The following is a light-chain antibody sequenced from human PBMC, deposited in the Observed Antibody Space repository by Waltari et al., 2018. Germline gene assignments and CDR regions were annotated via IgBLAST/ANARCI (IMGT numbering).Light chain of an antibody. Sequence: VVMPQSPLSLPVTLGQPSSISCRSSQSLVTIFGKNYLNCLQQRTDQAPRRLIYDASNANAGVQERVSGSGSGNDFTLKSSRVEAEDVGIYYCMQDTHWAPTFGQGTKLEIK. CDR1: QSLVTIFGKNY. CDR3: MQDTHWAPT. CDR2: DAS. V-gene: IGKV2-30*01. J-gene: IGKJ2*01.